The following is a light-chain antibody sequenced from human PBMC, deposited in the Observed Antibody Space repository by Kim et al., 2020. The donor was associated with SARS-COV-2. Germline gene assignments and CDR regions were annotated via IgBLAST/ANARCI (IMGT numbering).Light chain of an antibody. CDR3: QQYCNSSACT. J-gene: IGKJ1*01. Sequence: DIVLTQSPGTLSLSPGERATLSCRASQSVSSSYLACYQQKPGQAPRLLIYGASTRATGIPDRFSSSRSGTDCTLTISRLDPEDFEVYYCQQYCNSSACTFGQGTKVEI. CDR2: GAS. CDR1: QSVSSSY. V-gene: IGKV3-20*01.